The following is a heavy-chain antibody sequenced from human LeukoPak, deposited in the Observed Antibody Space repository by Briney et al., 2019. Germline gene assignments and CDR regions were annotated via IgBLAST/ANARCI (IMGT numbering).Heavy chain of an antibody. D-gene: IGHD3-10*01. V-gene: IGHV7-4-1*02. Sequence: ASVKVSCKASGYTFTSYAMNWVRQAPGQGLEWMGWINTNTGNPTYAQGFTGRFVFSLDTSVSTAYLQISSLKAEDTAVYYCARQITSSHYYGSGSYSYYYGMDVWGQGTTVTVSS. CDR3: ARQITSSHYYGSGSYSYYYGMDV. J-gene: IGHJ6*02. CDR1: GYTFTSYA. CDR2: INTNTGNP.